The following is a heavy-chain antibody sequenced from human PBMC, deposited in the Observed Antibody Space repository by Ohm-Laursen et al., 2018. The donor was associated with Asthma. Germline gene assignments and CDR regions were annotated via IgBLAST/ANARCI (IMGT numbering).Heavy chain of an antibody. V-gene: IGHV3-23*01. J-gene: IGHJ4*02. D-gene: IGHD6-19*01. CDR1: GFTFSSYA. CDR2: ISGNGGST. CDR3: AKDDSGAWTHFDY. Sequence: SLRLSCTASGFTFSSYAMSWVRQAPGKGLEWVSGISGNGGSTYYPDSVKGRFTISRDNSKNTLYLQMNSLRPDDTAVYYCAKDDSGAWTHFDYWGQGTLVTVSS.